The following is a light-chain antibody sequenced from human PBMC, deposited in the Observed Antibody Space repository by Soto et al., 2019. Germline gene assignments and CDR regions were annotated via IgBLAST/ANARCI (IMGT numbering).Light chain of an antibody. CDR3: SSYTSSSTLCV. CDR2: EVS. V-gene: IGLV2-14*01. Sequence: QSVLIQPASVSGSPGQSITISCTGTSSDVGGYNYVSWYQQRPGKAPKLMIYEVSNRPSGVSNRFSGSKSGNTASLTISGLQAEDEADYYCSSYTSSSTLCVFGTGTKVTVL. CDR1: SSDVGGYNY. J-gene: IGLJ1*01.